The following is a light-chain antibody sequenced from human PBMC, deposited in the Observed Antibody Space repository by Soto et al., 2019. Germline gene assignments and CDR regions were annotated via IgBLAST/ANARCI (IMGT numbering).Light chain of an antibody. Sequence: QSALTQPASVSGSPGQSITISCTGTSSDVGAYNYVSWFQHHPGKAPKLMIYEVKNRPSWLSNRFSGSKSGNTASLTISGLDADDADDYYSSSYTTSTNYVFGTGTKLTVL. CDR2: EVK. V-gene: IGLV2-14*01. J-gene: IGLJ1*01. CDR1: SSDVGAYNY. CDR3: SSYTTSTNYV.